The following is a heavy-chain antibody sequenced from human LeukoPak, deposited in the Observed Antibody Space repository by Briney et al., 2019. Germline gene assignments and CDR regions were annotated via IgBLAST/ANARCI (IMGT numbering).Heavy chain of an antibody. Sequence: GASVKVSCKASGYIFTGYYMHWVRQAPGQGLERMGWINPNSGDTDYAQKFQGRVTMTRDTSIRTVYMELSSLKSDDTAVYYCTRGRRLDNAPTAPCEYWGQGTLVTVSS. CDR2: INPNSGDT. J-gene: IGHJ4*02. CDR1: GYIFTGYY. CDR3: TRGRRLDNAPTAPCEY. V-gene: IGHV1-2*02. D-gene: IGHD2-2*03.